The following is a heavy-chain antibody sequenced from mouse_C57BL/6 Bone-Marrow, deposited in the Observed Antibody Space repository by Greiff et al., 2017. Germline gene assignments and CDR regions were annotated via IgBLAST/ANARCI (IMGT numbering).Heavy chain of an antibody. J-gene: IGHJ1*03. V-gene: IGHV10-3*01. Sequence: EVQVVESGGGLVQPKGSLKLSCAASGFTFNTYAMHWVRQAPGKGLEWVARIRSKSSNYATYYADSVKDRFTISRDDSQSMLYLQMSNLKTEDTAMYYCVRITTVHWYFDVWGTGTTVTVSS. D-gene: IGHD1-1*01. CDR3: VRITTVHWYFDV. CDR2: IRSKSSNYAT. CDR1: GFTFNTYA.